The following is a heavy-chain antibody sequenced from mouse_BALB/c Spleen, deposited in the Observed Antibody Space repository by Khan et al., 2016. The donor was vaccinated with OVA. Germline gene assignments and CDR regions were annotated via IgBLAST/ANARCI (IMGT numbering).Heavy chain of an antibody. CDR2: IYPGDGDT. Sequence: VKLQESGAELVRPGSSVKISCKASGYAFSSYWMNWVKQRPGQGLEWIGQIYPGDGDTKYNGKFKGKVTLTADKSSSTAYMQISSLTSGDSAVYFCARSGYDFFAYWGQGTLVTVSA. CDR3: ARSGYDFFAY. V-gene: IGHV1-80*01. CDR1: GYAFSSYW. J-gene: IGHJ3*01. D-gene: IGHD2-14*01.